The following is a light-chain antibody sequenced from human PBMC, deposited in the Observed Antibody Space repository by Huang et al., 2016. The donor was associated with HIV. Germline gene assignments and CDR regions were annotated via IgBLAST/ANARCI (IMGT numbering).Light chain of an antibody. CDR1: QRVSIH. J-gene: IGKJ2*01. V-gene: IGKV3-15*01. CDR2: GAS. CDR3: HQYHTWPPYT. Sequence: EVVMTQSPATLSVSPGERATLSCRARQRVSIHLAWYQQRPGQAPRLLIYGASTRATGTPARVSGSGSGTEFTLTISSLQSEDFALYFCHQYHTWPPYTFGQGTDLEIK.